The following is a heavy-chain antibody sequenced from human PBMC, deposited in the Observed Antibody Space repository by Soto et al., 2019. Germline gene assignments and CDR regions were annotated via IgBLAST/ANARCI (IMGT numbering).Heavy chain of an antibody. J-gene: IGHJ6*02. CDR2: IYYSGST. CDR3: ARTAYDILTGYIEPYYYYGMDV. V-gene: IGHV4-30-2*03. Sequence: SETLSLTCAVSGGSISSGGYSWSWIRQPPGKGLEWIGSIYYSGSTYYNPSLKSRVTISVDTSKNQFSLKLSSVTAADTAVYYCARTAYDILTGYIEPYYYYGMDVWGQGTTVTVSS. CDR1: GGSISSGGYS. D-gene: IGHD3-9*01.